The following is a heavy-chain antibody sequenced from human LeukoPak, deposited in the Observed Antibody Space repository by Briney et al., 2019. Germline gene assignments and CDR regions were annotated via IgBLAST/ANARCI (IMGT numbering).Heavy chain of an antibody. CDR3: AIHGVATILLDAFDI. V-gene: IGHV5-51*01. J-gene: IGHJ3*02. CDR1: GYSFTSYW. D-gene: IGHD5-12*01. CDR2: IYPGDSDT. Sequence: GESLKISCKGSGYSFTSYWIGWVRQMPGKGLEWMGIIYPGDSDTRYSPSFQGQVTISADKSISTAYLQWSSLKASDTAMYYCAIHGVATILLDAFDIWGQGTMVTVSS.